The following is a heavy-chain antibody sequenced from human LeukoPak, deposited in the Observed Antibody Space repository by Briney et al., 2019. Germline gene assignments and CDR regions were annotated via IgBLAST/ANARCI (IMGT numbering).Heavy chain of an antibody. D-gene: IGHD3-10*01. CDR3: ARSYGSATYAFDS. CDR1: GFTFFTYS. J-gene: IGHJ4*02. CDR2: ISYDGTNA. Sequence: PGGSLRLSCSASGFTFFTYSMHWVRQAPGRGLEWVALISYDGTNAFYADSVKGRFTISRDDSQNTLYLQLNSLRAEDTAVYYCARSYGSATYAFDSWGQGTLVTVPS. V-gene: IGHV3-30-3*01.